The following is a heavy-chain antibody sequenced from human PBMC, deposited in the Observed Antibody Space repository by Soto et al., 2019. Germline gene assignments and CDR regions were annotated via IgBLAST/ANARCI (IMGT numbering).Heavy chain of an antibody. CDR1: GFTFSSYA. J-gene: IGHJ6*03. Sequence: EVQLLESGGGLVQPGGSLRLSCAASGFTFSSYAMSWVRQAPVKGLEWVSAISGSGGSTYYADSVKGRFTISRDNSKNTLYLQMNSLRAEDTAVYYCAKDRGYGWHYHYYYMDVWGKGTTVTVSS. CDR3: AKDRGYGWHYHYYYMDV. D-gene: IGHD6-25*01. V-gene: IGHV3-23*01. CDR2: ISGSGGST.